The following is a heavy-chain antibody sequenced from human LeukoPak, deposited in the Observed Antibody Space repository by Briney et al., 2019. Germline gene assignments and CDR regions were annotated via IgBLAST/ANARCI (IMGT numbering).Heavy chain of an antibody. CDR1: GGSISSGGYS. CDR3: ARVDVVATAAFDY. V-gene: IGHV4-30-2*01. D-gene: IGHD5-12*01. J-gene: IGHJ4*02. Sequence: SETLSLTCAVSGGSISSGGYSWSWLRQPPGKGLEWIGYIYHSGSTYYNPSLKSRVTISVDGSKNQFSLKLSSVTAADTAVYYCARVDVVATAAFDYWGQGTLVTVSS. CDR2: IYHSGST.